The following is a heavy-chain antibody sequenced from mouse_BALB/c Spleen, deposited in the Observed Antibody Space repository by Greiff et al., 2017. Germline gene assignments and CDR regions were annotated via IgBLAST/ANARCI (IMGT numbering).Heavy chain of an antibody. D-gene: IGHD2-14*01. CDR2: ISNLAYSI. V-gene: IGHV5-15*02. Sequence: EVQRVESGGGLVQPGGSRKLSCAASGFTFSDYGMAWVRQAPGKGPEWVAFISNLAYSIYYADTVTGRFTISRENAKNTLYLEMSSLRSEDTAMYYCARELRYGTLAMDYWGQGTSVTVSS. CDR1: GFTFSDYG. J-gene: IGHJ4*01. CDR3: ARELRYGTLAMDY.